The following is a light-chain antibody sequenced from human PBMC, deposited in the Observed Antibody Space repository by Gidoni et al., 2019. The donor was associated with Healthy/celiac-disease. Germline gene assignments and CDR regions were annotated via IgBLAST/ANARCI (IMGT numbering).Light chain of an antibody. J-gene: IGKJ2*01. CDR3: QHSYSTPYT. V-gene: IGKV1-39*01. CDR2: AAS. Sequence: DIQMTQSPSSLSASVGDRVTITCRASQSISSYLNWYQQKPGKAPKLLIYAASSLQSGVPSRFSCSGSGTDFTLTISSLQPEDFATYYCQHSYSTPYTFGQGTKLEIK. CDR1: QSISSY.